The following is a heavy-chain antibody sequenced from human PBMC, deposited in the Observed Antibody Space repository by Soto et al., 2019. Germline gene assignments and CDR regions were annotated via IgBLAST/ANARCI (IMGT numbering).Heavy chain of an antibody. J-gene: IGHJ4*02. D-gene: IGHD3-10*01. CDR1: GGSISSYY. CDR2: MYFRGST. V-gene: IGHV4-59*01. CDR3: ATLWGQD. Sequence: SETLSLTCTVSGGSISSYYWSWIRQPPGKGLEWIGYMYFRGSTNYNPSLKSRVTISVDTSKNQFSLKLSSVTAADTAVYYCATLWGQDWGQGTLVTVSS.